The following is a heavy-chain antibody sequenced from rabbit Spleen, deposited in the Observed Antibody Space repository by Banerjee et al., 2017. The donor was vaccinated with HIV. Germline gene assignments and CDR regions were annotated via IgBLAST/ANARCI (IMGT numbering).Heavy chain of an antibody. Sequence: QEQLKESGGGLVQPGGSLKLSCKASGFDFNSYYMSWVRQAPGKGLEWIACINIVTGKSVYASWAKGRFIMSRTSSTTVTLQMTSLTAADTATYFCARDLVAVIGWNFNLWGQGTLVTVS. CDR1: GFDFNSYYM. CDR3: ARDLVAVIGWNFNL. V-gene: IGHV1S45*01. J-gene: IGHJ4*01. CDR2: INIVTGKS. D-gene: IGHD1-1*01.